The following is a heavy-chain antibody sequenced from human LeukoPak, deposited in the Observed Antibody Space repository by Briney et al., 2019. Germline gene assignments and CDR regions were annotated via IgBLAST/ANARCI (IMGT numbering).Heavy chain of an antibody. CDR1: GFTFSSYA. J-gene: IGHJ4*02. Sequence: GGSLRLSCAASGFTFSSYAMHWVRQAPGKGLEWVAVISYDGSNKYYADSVKGRFTISRDNSKNTLYLQMNSLRAEDTAVYYCARDSFPWYYYDSSGLSGYFDYWGQGTLVTVSS. CDR2: ISYDGSNK. V-gene: IGHV3-30*04. D-gene: IGHD3-22*01. CDR3: ARDSFPWYYYDSSGLSGYFDY.